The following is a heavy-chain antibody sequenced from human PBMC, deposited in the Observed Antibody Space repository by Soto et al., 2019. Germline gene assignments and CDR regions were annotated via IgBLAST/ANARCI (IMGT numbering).Heavy chain of an antibody. CDR3: AHAGDYVLLSFDH. CDR1: GFSLTTTRMG. D-gene: IGHD4-17*01. CDR2: IYWHDDP. Sequence: QITLKESGPPLVRPAQTLTLTCAFSGFSLTTTRMGVAWIRQPPGKALEWLALIYWHDDPRYSPSLKDRLTISQDTSRSRVVLTISNTNPEDTGTYFCAHAGDYVLLSFDHWGPGTLVTVSS. V-gene: IGHV2-5*01. J-gene: IGHJ4*02.